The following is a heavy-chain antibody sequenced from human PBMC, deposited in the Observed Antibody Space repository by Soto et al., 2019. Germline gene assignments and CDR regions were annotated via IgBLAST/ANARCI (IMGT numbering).Heavy chain of an antibody. CDR3: ARDGGRGGDLDY. CDR2: IKRDGSSI. J-gene: IGHJ4*02. V-gene: IGHV3-74*01. Sequence: EVQLVESGGGLVQPGGSLRLSCAASGFTFSNYWMDWVRQAPGKGLVWVSRIKRDGSSISYADSVKGRVTISRDNAKKTLDLQMNSLRAEDTAVYYCARDGGRGGDLDYWGQGTLVTVSS. D-gene: IGHD2-21*02. CDR1: GFTFSNYW.